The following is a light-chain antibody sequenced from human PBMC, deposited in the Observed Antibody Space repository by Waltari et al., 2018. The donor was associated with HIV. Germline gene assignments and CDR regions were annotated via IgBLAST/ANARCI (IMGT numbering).Light chain of an antibody. CDR2: EDN. CDR3: QSYDSSNHWV. V-gene: IGLV6-57*04. CDR1: SGSIPSPS. Sequence: NFLLTQPHSVSDSPGKTVTISCTRSSGSIPSPSVPLSQQRPGSAPTTVIYEDNQRPSGVPDRFSGSIDSSSNSASLTISGLKTEDEADYYCQSYDSSNHWVFGGGTKLTVL. J-gene: IGLJ3*02.